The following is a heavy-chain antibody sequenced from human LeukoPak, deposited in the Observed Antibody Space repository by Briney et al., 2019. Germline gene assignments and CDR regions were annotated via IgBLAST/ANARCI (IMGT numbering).Heavy chain of an antibody. CDR3: AVVNYGSGSYPLGY. D-gene: IGHD3-10*01. J-gene: IGHJ4*02. V-gene: IGHV3-73*01. CDR1: GFTFSGSA. CDR2: IRSKANSYAT. Sequence: GGSLRLSCAASGFTFSGSAMHWVRQASGKGLEGVGRIRSKANSYATAYAASVKGRFTISRDDSKNTAYLQMNSLKTEDTAVYYCAVVNYGSGSYPLGYWGQGTLVTVSS.